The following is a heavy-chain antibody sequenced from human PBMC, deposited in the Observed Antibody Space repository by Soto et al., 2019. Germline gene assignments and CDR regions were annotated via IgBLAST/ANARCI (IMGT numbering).Heavy chain of an antibody. J-gene: IGHJ5*02. Sequence: QVQLVQSGAEVKKPGASVKVSCKASGYTFTSYDIIWVRQATGQGLEWMGWMNPSTGNTDSAGKFQGTLTMTRNTSKSTVYMDLSSMSFEDTAVYYCARGRIIVAGGFDPWGHGTLVTVSS. CDR1: GYTFTSYD. V-gene: IGHV1-8*01. D-gene: IGHD6-19*01. CDR3: ARGRIIVAGGFDP. CDR2: MNPSTGNT.